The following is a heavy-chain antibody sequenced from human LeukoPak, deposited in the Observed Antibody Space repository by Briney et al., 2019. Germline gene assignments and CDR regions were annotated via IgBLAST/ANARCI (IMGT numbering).Heavy chain of an antibody. CDR1: GYTFTGYY. J-gene: IGHJ4*02. CDR3: ARGRRISPYSPSPPPWVGY. V-gene: IGHV1-2*02. CDR2: INPNSGGT. D-gene: IGHD2-21*01. Sequence: EASVKVSCKASGYTFTGYYMHWVRQAPGQGLEWMGWINPNSGGTNYAQKFQGRVTMTRDTSISTAYMELSRLRSDDTAVYYCARGRRISPYSPSPPPWVGYWGQGTLVTVSS.